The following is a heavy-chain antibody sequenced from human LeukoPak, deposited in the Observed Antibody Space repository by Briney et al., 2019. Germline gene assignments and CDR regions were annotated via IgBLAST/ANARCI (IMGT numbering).Heavy chain of an antibody. D-gene: IGHD6-19*01. CDR1: GGSFSGYY. CDR2: INHSGST. Sequence: SETLSLTCAVYGGSFSGYYWSWIRQPPGKGLEWIGEINHSGSTNYNPSLKGRVTISVDTSKNQFSLKLSSVTAADTAVYYCARGAVAGISFFDYWGQGTLVTVSS. CDR3: ARGAVAGISFFDY. V-gene: IGHV4-34*01. J-gene: IGHJ4*02.